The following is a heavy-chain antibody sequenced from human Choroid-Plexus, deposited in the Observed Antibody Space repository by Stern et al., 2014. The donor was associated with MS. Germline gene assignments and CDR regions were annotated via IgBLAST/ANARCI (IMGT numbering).Heavy chain of an antibody. CDR1: GFSFSRFS. J-gene: IGHJ4*02. CDR2: RAYDGGK. CDR3: ATDRHYLTFFFDF. V-gene: IGHV3-30*03. Sequence: LKLLGSGGGEVQPGRPLRLSCAASGFSFSRFSMHLLRKAPGKGLVWVALRAYDGGKDYADSVKRRLAISRDNSKNTLYLQMNSLRAEDTAVYYCATDRHYLTFFFDFWGQGSLVTVSS. D-gene: IGHD3-10*01.